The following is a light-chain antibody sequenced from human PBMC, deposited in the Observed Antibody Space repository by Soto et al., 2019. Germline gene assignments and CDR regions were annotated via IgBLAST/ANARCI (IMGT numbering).Light chain of an antibody. CDR1: QSVGSSY. Sequence: EIVLTQSPGTLSLSPGERATLSCRASQSVGSSYLAWYQQKPGQAPRLLIYGASTRATDIPDRFSGSGSGTDFTLTISRLEPEDFAVYYCQQYGGSPRYTFGQGTELEI. CDR2: GAS. V-gene: IGKV3-20*01. CDR3: QQYGGSPRYT. J-gene: IGKJ2*01.